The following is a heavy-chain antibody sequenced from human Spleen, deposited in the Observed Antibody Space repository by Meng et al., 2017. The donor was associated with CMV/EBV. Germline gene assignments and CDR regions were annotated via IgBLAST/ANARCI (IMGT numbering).Heavy chain of an antibody. V-gene: IGHV3-23*01. J-gene: IGHJ6*02. CDR1: GFTFSSYA. D-gene: IGHD1-26*01. CDR2: ISGSGGST. Sequence: GESLKISCAGSGFTFSSYAMSWVRQAPGKGLEWVSAISGSGGSTYYADSVKGRFTISRDNSKNTLYLQVNSLRAEDTAVYYCTRQESDSGSYYYYGMDVWGQGTTVTVSS. CDR3: TRQESDSGSYYYYGMDV.